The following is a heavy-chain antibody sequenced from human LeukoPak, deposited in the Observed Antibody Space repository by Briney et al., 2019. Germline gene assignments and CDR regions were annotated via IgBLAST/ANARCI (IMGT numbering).Heavy chain of an antibody. Sequence: GSVPVSCKASRYTFTSYVISGVRQAPGQERAGVGWISVYKGDTNYAQKLQGRVTMRTDTTASIAYMELRSMRSDDAAVYYCERDAYGGDYCYYYGMDVWGQGTTVTVSS. J-gene: IGHJ6*02. CDR2: ISVYKGDT. D-gene: IGHD2-21*02. CDR1: RYTFTSYV. CDR3: ERDAYGGDYCYYYGMDV. V-gene: IGHV1-18*01.